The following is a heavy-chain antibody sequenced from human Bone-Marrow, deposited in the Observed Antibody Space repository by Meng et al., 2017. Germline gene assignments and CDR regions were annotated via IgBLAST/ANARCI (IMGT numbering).Heavy chain of an antibody. CDR3: ARDRGGIDY. V-gene: IGHV3-30*01. D-gene: IGHD2-15*01. Sequence: GEVVESVGGGVQPGRSLRLSCGAFGFILSSYAMHWVRQAPGKGLEWVAVISYDGSNKYYADSVKGRFTISRDNSKNTLYLQVNSLRAEDTAVYYCARDRGGIDYWGQGTLVTVSS. CDR1: GFILSSYA. J-gene: IGHJ4*02. CDR2: ISYDGSNK.